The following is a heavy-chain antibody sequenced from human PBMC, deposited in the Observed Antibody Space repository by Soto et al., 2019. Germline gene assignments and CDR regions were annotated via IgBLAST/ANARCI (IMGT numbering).Heavy chain of an antibody. CDR2: IWYDGSNK. CDR3: ARDPSRSWFMDV. CDR1: GFTFSSYG. D-gene: IGHD6-13*01. J-gene: IGHJ6*02. Sequence: QVQLVESGGGVVQPGRSLRRSCAASGFTFSSYGMHWVRQAPGKGLEWVAVIWYDGSNKYYADSVKGRFTISRDNSKNTLYLQMKSRRGEDAAVYYCARDPSRSWFMDVWGQGTTVTVSS. V-gene: IGHV3-33*01.